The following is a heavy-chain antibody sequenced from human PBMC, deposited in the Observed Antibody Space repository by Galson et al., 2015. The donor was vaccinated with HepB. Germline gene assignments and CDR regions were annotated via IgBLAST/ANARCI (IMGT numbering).Heavy chain of an antibody. V-gene: IGHV1-18*01. CDR3: ARGGLATIGGPTFDY. J-gene: IGHJ4*02. D-gene: IGHD5-24*01. CDR1: GYTFSRFS. Sequence: SVKVSCKASGYTFSRFSISWLRQAPGQGLERMGWISGYDVNVRYAQKFQGRLTMTTDTSTSTAHLDLRSLRSDDSAVYYCARGGLATIGGPTFDYWGQGTLVTVSS. CDR2: ISGYDVNV.